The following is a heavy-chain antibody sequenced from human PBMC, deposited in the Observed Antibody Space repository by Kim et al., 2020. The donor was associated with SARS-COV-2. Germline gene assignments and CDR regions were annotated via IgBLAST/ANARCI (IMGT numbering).Heavy chain of an antibody. CDR3: ARIMNNWNSEDY. D-gene: IGHD1-7*01. V-gene: IGHV1-69*04. J-gene: IGHJ4*02. Sequence: SVKVSCKASGGTFSSYAISWVRQAPGQGLEWMGRIIPILGIANYAQKFQGRVTITADKSTSTAYMELSSLRSEDTAVYYCARIMNNWNSEDYWGQGTLVTVSS. CDR1: GGTFSSYA. CDR2: IIPILGIA.